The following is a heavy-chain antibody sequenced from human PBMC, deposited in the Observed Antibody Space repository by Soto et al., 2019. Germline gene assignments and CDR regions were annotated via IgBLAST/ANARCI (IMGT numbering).Heavy chain of an antibody. J-gene: IGHJ4*02. V-gene: IGHV4-39*01. D-gene: IGHD6-13*01. CDR2: IFYVGTT. CDR1: GDSISSSGYY. Sequence: SETLSLTCTVSGDSISSSGYYWGWIRQPPGKGLEWIGSIFYVGTTSYNPSLKSRVTVSVDTSKNQFSLKLSSVTAADTAVYYCARVPVAGTYYFDYWGQGTLVTVSS. CDR3: ARVPVAGTYYFDY.